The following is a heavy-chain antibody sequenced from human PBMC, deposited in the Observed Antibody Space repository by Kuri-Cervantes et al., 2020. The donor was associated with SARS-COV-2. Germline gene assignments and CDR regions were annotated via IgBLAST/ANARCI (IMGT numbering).Heavy chain of an antibody. CDR3: ARDVNIVVVPAYYYGMDV. J-gene: IGHJ6*02. D-gene: IGHD2-2*01. CDR1: GFTFSNYD. CDR2: ISSSSRTM. V-gene: IGHV3-48*04. Sequence: GGSLRLSCAASGFTFSNYDMNWVRQAPGKGLEWVSYISSSSRTMYNADSVKGRFTISRDNAKNSLYLQMNSLRAEDTAVYYCARDVNIVVVPAYYYGMDVWGQGTTVTVSS.